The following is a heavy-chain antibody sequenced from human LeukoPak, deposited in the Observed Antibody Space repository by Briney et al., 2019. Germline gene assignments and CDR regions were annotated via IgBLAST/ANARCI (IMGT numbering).Heavy chain of an antibody. CDR3: ARRIGYCSSTSCYKGNYYYGMDV. CDR1: GGSISSGGYY. J-gene: IGHJ6*02. D-gene: IGHD2-2*02. Sequence: SETLSLTCTVSGGSISSGGYYWSWIRQPPGKGLEWIGYIYYSGSTNYNPSLKSRVTISVDTSKNQFSLKLSSVTAADTAVYYCARRIGYCSSTSCYKGNYYYGMDVWGQGTTVTVSS. V-gene: IGHV4-61*08. CDR2: IYYSGST.